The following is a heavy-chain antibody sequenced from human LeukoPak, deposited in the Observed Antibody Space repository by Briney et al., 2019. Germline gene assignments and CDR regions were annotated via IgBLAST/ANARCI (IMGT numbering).Heavy chain of an antibody. J-gene: IGHJ1*01. CDR2: IWYDGSNK. V-gene: IGHV3-33*01. Sequence: GGSLRLSCAASGFTFSSYGMHWVRQAPGKGLEWVAVIWYDGSNKYYADSVKGRFTISRDNSKNTLYLQMNSLRAEDTAVYYCARDLIGGGYRRYFQHWGQGTLVTVSS. CDR1: GFTFSSYG. D-gene: IGHD5-12*01. CDR3: ARDLIGGGYRRYFQH.